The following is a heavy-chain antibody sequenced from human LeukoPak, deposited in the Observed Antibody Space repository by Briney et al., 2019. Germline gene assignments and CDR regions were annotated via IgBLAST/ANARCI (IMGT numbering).Heavy chain of an antibody. D-gene: IGHD6-6*01. CDR2: IIPFFGTT. Sequence: ASVKVSCKASGGTFSSYAISWVRQAPGQGLEWMGGIIPFFGTTNYAQKFQGRVTITADESTSTAYMELRSLRSDDTAVYYCARGIAALDYWGQGTLVTVSS. CDR1: GGTFSSYA. J-gene: IGHJ4*02. V-gene: IGHV1-69*13. CDR3: ARGIAALDY.